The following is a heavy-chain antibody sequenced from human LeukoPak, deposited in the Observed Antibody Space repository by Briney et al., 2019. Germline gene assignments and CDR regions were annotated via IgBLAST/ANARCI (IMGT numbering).Heavy chain of an antibody. CDR3: AKLRDFFDSSGQFDY. J-gene: IGHJ4*02. V-gene: IGHV3-23*01. CDR2: TSGSGDGT. Sequence: GGSLRLSCAASGFTFSSYAMSWVRQTPGKGLEWVSATSGSGDGTFYADSVKGRFTISRDNSKNTLYLQMNSLRAEDTAIYYCAKLRDFFDSSGQFDYWGQGTLVTVSS. D-gene: IGHD3-22*01. CDR1: GFTFSSYA.